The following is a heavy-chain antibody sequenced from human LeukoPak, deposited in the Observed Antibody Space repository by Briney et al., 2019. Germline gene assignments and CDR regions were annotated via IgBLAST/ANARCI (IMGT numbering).Heavy chain of an antibody. J-gene: IGHJ6*03. D-gene: IGHD2/OR15-2a*01. CDR3: ARNSNRYMDV. CDR1: GFTFSSYE. Sequence: GGSLRLSCAASGFTFSSYEMNWVRQAPGKGLEWVSYISSSGNTIHYADSVKGRFTISRDNAENSLYLQMNTLRAEDTAAYYCARNSNRYMDVWGKGTTVTVSS. V-gene: IGHV3-48*03. CDR2: ISSSGNTI.